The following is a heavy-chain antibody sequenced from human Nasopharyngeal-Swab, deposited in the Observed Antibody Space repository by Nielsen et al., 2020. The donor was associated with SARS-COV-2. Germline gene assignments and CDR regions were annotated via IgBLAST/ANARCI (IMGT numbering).Heavy chain of an antibody. Sequence: GESLKISCAASGFTFSNAWMSWVRQAPGKGLEWVGRIKSKTDGGTTDYVAPVKGRFTISRDDSKNTLYLQMNSLKTEDTAVYYCTTTLIRGLTRGEWGQGTLVTVSS. D-gene: IGHD3-10*01. V-gene: IGHV3-15*01. CDR2: IKSKTDGGTT. CDR1: GFTFSNAW. CDR3: TTTLIRGLTRGE. J-gene: IGHJ4*02.